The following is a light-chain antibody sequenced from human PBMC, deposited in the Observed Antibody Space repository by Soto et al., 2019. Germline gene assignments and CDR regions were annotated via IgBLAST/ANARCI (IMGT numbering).Light chain of an antibody. V-gene: IGLV4-69*01. CDR2: LNSDGSH. CDR1: SGHRSYA. J-gene: IGLJ2*01. CDR3: QTWASGTVV. Sequence: QSVLTQSPSASASLGASVKLTCTLSSGHRSYAIAWHQQQPEKGPRYLMKLNSDGSHSKGDGIPDRFSGSTSGAARYLTISSLQSDDEADYYCQTWASGTVVFGGGTKLTVL.